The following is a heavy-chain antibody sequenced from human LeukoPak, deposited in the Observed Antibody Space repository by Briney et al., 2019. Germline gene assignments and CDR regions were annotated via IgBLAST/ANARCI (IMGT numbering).Heavy chain of an antibody. CDR1: GGTYSSYS. Sequence: GASVKVSCKASGGTYSSYSISWVRQAPGQGLEWMGRIIPILGIANYAQKFQGRVTMTADKSTSTAYMELSSLRSEDTAVYYCAIDRTTDAMDVWGQGTTVTVSS. V-gene: IGHV1-69*04. J-gene: IGHJ6*02. D-gene: IGHD4-17*01. CDR3: AIDRTTDAMDV. CDR2: IIPILGIA.